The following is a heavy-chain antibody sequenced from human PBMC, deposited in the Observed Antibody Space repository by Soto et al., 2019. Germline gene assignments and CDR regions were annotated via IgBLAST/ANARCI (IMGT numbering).Heavy chain of an antibody. V-gene: IGHV3-53*04. J-gene: IGHJ4*02. Sequence: GSLRLSCAASGFTVSSNYMSWVRQAPGKGLEWVSVIYSGGSTYYADSVKGRFTNSRHNSKNTLYLQMNSLRAEDTAVYYCAREWHYDILTGQYYFDYWGQGTLVTVSS. CDR2: IYSGGST. D-gene: IGHD3-9*01. CDR3: AREWHYDILTGQYYFDY. CDR1: GFTVSSNY.